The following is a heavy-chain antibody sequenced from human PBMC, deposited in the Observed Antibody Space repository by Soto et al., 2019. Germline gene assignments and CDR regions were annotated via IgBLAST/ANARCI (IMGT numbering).Heavy chain of an antibody. J-gene: IGHJ5*02. CDR2: ISSSSSYI. CDR1: GFTFSSYS. Sequence: EVQLVESGGDLVKPGGSLRLSCAASGFTFSSYSMNWVRQAPGKGLEWVSSISSSSSYIYYADSVKGRFTISRDNAKNSLYLQMNSLRAEDTAVYYSARDASGGTPKGWFDPCGQGTLVTVSS. D-gene: IGHD2-15*01. V-gene: IGHV3-21*01. CDR3: ARDASGGTPKGWFDP.